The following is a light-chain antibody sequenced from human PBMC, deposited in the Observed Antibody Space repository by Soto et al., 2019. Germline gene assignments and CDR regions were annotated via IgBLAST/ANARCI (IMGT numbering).Light chain of an antibody. CDR3: QQYNSYPYT. V-gene: IGKV1-5*03. Sequence: DIQMTQSPSTLSAYVGDRVTITCRASQSISSWLAWYQQKPGKAPKLLIYKASSLESGVPSRFSRRGSGTELTPTISSLQPDDFATYYCQQYNSYPYTFGQGNKLEIK. CDR1: QSISSW. CDR2: KAS. J-gene: IGKJ2*01.